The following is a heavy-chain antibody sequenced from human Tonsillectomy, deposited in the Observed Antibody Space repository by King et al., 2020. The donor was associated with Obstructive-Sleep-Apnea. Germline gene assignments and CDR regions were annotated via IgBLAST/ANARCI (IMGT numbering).Heavy chain of an antibody. Sequence: QLQESGPGLVKPSQTLSLTCTVSGASISSGGYYWSWIRQLPGKGLEWFGYIYYSGSTYYNPSLKIRVTISVDTSKNQFSLKLTSVTAADTAVYYCARDCAGTPGGPWFDPWGQGTLVTVSS. V-gene: IGHV4-31*03. CDR2: IYYSGST. J-gene: IGHJ5*02. D-gene: IGHD2-21*01. CDR1: GASISSGGYY. CDR3: ARDCAGTPGGPWFDP.